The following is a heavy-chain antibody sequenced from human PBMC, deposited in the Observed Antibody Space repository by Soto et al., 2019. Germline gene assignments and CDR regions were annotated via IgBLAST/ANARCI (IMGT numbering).Heavy chain of an antibody. V-gene: IGHV1-58*01. D-gene: IGHD3-3*01. Sequence: SVKVSCKASGFTFTSSAVQWVRQARGQRLEWIGWIVVGSGNTNYAQKFQERVTITRDMSTSTAYMELSSLRSEDTTVYYCARYPYYDFWSGDYPRYYYGMDVWGQRTTVTVYS. CDR2: IVVGSGNT. CDR3: ARYPYYDFWSGDYPRYYYGMDV. J-gene: IGHJ6*02. CDR1: GFTFTSSA.